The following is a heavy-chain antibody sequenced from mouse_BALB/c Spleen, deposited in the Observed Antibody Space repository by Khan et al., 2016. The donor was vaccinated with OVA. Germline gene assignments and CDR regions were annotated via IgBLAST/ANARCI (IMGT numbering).Heavy chain of an antibody. Sequence: VELVESGPGLVAPSQSLSITCTVSGFSLTGYGVNWVRQPPGKGLEWLGMIWGDGSTDYNSALKSRLSISKDNSKGQVFLKMNSLQTNSTARYYCARAYYGNYREAMDYWGQGTSVTVSS. D-gene: IGHD2-10*01. CDR3: ARAYYGNYREAMDY. CDR2: IWGDGST. CDR1: GFSLTGYG. V-gene: IGHV2-6-7*01. J-gene: IGHJ4*01.